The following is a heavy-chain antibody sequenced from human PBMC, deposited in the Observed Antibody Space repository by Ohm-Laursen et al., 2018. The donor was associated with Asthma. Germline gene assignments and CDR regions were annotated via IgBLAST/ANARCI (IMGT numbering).Heavy chain of an antibody. D-gene: IGHD4-11*01. V-gene: IGHV4-30-4*01. Sequence: TLSLTCTVSGGSMSNGDYFWSWIRQSPGKGLEWIGYIYYSGSTYYNPSLKSRVTISVDKSKNQFSLKLSSVTAADTAVYYCATSDITVTYYYYGMDVWGQGTTVTVSS. CDR2: IYYSGST. CDR3: ATSDITVTYYYYGMDV. J-gene: IGHJ6*02. CDR1: GGSMSNGDYF.